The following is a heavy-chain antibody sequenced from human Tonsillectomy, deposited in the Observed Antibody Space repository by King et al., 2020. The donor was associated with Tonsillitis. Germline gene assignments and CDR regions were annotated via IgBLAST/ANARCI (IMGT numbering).Heavy chain of an antibody. CDR2: IYTSGSA. D-gene: IGHD3-22*01. CDR3: ARLQYYDSSGYPSGYMDV. Sequence: VQLQESGPGLVKPSETLSLTCTVSGVSISNFYWSCIRQPAGRELEWCGRIYTSGSANYNPSLKRRVTMSVDTSKNQFSLRLNSVTAADTAVYYCARLQYYDSSGYPSGYMDVWGKGTTVTVSS. CDR1: GVSISNFY. J-gene: IGHJ6*03. V-gene: IGHV4-4*07.